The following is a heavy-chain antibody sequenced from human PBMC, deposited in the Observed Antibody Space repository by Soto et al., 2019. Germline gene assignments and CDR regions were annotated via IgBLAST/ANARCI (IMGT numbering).Heavy chain of an antibody. D-gene: IGHD6-19*01. CDR1: GGSISSSTYY. J-gene: IGHJ4*02. CDR3: ARAGDSSGPVALGY. V-gene: IGHV4-39*07. Sequence: PSETLSLTCTVSGGSISSSTYYWVWVRQPPGKGLEWIGSIFYTGSTYYNPSLTSRVTISVDTSKNQFSLKLSSVTAADTAVYYCARAGDSSGPVALGYWGQGTLVTVSS. CDR2: IFYTGST.